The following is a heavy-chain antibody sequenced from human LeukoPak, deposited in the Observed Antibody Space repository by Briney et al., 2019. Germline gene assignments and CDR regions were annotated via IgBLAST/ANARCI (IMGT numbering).Heavy chain of an antibody. CDR2: IYPGDSDT. CDR3: AIQLWPHNSGFVDC. J-gene: IGHJ4*02. V-gene: IGHV5-51*01. D-gene: IGHD5-18*01. CDR1: GCSFTSYW. Sequence: GESLKISXKGSGCSFTSYWIGWVRQMPGKGLEWMGIIYPGDSDTIYSPSFQGQVTISADKSISTAYLQWSSLKASDTAMYYCAIQLWPHNSGFVDCWGQGTLVTVSS.